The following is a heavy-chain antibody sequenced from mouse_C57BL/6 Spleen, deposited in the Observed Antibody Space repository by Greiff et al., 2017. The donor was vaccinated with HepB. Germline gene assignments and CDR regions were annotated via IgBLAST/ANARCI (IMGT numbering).Heavy chain of an antibody. V-gene: IGHV14-4*01. CDR1: GFNIKDDY. D-gene: IGHD2-3*01. Sequence: VQLKESGAELVRPGASVKLSCTASGFNIKDDYMHWVKQRPEQGLEWIGWIDPENGDTEYASKFQGKATITADTSSNTAYLQLSSLTSEDTAVYYCTTFGYCPYWGQGTTLTVSS. CDR2: IDPENGDT. J-gene: IGHJ2*01. CDR3: TTFGYCPY.